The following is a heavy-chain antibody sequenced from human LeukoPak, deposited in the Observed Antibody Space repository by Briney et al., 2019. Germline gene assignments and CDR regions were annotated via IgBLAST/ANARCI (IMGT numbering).Heavy chain of an antibody. D-gene: IGHD2-15*01. CDR2: ISGSGGST. J-gene: IGHJ5*02. V-gene: IGHV3-23*01. CDR3: ARFIYCSGGSCYRPVGWFDP. Sequence: PGGSLRLSCAASGFTFSSYAMSWVRQAPGKGLEWVSAISGSGGSTYYAGSVKGRFTISRDNSKNTLYLQMNSLRAEDTAVYYCARFIYCSGGSCYRPVGWFDPWGQGTLVTVSS. CDR1: GFTFSSYA.